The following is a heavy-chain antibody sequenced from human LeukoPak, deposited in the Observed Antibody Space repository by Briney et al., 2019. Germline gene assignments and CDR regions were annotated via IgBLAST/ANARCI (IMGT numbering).Heavy chain of an antibody. Sequence: PGGSLRLSCAASGFTFSDYEMNWVRQAPGKGLEWLSRISVSGTTIHYADSVKGRFTISRDNAKNSVYLQMTSLRAEDTALYYCAKDATAVPGTVYMDVWGKGTTVTISS. D-gene: IGHD2-2*01. J-gene: IGHJ6*03. CDR1: GFTFSDYE. CDR3: AKDATAVPGTVYMDV. CDR2: ISVSGTTI. V-gene: IGHV3-48*03.